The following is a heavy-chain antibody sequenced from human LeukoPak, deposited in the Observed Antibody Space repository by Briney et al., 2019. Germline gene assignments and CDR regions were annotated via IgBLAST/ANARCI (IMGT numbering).Heavy chain of an antibody. V-gene: IGHV1-69*04. CDR2: IIPILDMT. D-gene: IGHD3-16*01. CDR3: ARDGGDGGGSR. J-gene: IGHJ4*02. CDR1: GGTFSST. Sequence: SVKVSCKASGGTFSSTISWVRRAPGQGLEWMGRIIPILDMTRYAQKFQGRLTITADKSTSTIYMDLTSLRSDDTAVYYCARDGGDGGGSRWGQGTQVTVSS.